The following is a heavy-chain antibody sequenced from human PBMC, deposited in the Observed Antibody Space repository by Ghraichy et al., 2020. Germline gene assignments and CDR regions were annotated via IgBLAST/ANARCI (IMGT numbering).Heavy chain of an antibody. Sequence: SETLSLTCAVYGGSFSGYYWSWIRQPPGKGLEWIGEINHSGSTNYNPSLKSRVTISVDTSKNQFSLKLSSVTAADTAVYYCARWRLAVAGTGWFDPWGQGTLVTVSS. D-gene: IGHD6-19*01. CDR1: GGSFSGYY. CDR3: ARWRLAVAGTGWFDP. V-gene: IGHV4-34*01. CDR2: INHSGST. J-gene: IGHJ5*02.